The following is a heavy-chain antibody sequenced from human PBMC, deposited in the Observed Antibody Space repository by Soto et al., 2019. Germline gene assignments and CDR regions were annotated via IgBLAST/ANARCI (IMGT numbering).Heavy chain of an antibody. CDR3: AGDSGIFGVVKYGNDV. CDR2: IHRSGSS. V-gene: IGHV4-4*07. Sequence: SETLFLTFTVSNGSISNFYWPWVRQSVGKGLEWIGRIHRSGSSNYNQSLKSRVTISVDKSKNQFSLRLSSVTAADTAVYYCAGDSGIFGVVKYGNDVWGQGTTVTVSS. CDR1: NGSISNFY. J-gene: IGHJ6*02. D-gene: IGHD3-3*01.